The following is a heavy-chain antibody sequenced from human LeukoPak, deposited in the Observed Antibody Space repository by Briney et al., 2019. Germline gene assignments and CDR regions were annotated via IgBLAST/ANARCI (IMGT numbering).Heavy chain of an antibody. CDR3: AKEVLITFGGVIVIGGMDV. J-gene: IGHJ6*02. CDR1: GFTFSSYG. CDR2: ISDEGSNK. Sequence: GGSLKLSCAASGFTFSSYGMHRVRQAPGKGLEWVAIISDEGSNKNYADSVKGRFTISRDNSKNTLYLQMNSLRAEDTAVYYCAKEVLITFGGVIVIGGMDVWGQGTTVTVSS. V-gene: IGHV3-30*18. D-gene: IGHD3-16*02.